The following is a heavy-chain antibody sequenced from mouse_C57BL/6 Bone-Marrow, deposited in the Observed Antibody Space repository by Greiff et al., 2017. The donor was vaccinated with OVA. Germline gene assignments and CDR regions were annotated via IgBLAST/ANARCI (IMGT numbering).Heavy chain of an antibody. CDR3: ARAYYDYDPYYFDY. Sequence: EVQLVESEGGLVQPGSSMKLSCTASGFTFSDYYMAWVRQVPEKGLEWVANINYDGSSTYYLDSLKSRFIISRDNAKNILYLQMSSLKSEDTATYYCARAYYDYDPYYFDYWGQGTTLTVSS. J-gene: IGHJ2*01. CDR1: GFTFSDYY. D-gene: IGHD2-4*01. CDR2: INYDGSST. V-gene: IGHV5-16*01.